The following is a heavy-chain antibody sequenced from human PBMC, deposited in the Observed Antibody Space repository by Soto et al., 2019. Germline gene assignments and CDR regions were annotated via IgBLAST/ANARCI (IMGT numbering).Heavy chain of an antibody. V-gene: IGHV3-23*01. Sequence: EVHLLESGGGLVQPGGSLRLSCAASGFTFSNYAMTWVRQAPGKGLEWVSAIGGSGGATYYADSVKGRFTVSRDNSKNTLYLQVNSLRAEETAVYYCAKDYIGVIPDAFDIWGQGTMVTVSS. CDR3: AKDYIGVIPDAFDI. D-gene: IGHD3-16*02. CDR1: GFTFSNYA. J-gene: IGHJ3*02. CDR2: IGGSGGAT.